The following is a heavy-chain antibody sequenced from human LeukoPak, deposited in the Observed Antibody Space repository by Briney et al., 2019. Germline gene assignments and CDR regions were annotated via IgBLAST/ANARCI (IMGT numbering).Heavy chain of an antibody. Sequence: PSETLSLTCTVSGGSISSYYRSWIRQSPGKGLEWIGYMYYSGSTKYNPSLKSRVTTSVDTSKNQFSLKLTSVTAADTAVYYCARSGVGSSWFNWFDPWGQGILGTVSS. CDR2: MYYSGST. D-gene: IGHD6-13*01. CDR1: GGSISSYY. V-gene: IGHV4-59*08. J-gene: IGHJ5*02. CDR3: ARSGVGSSWFNWFDP.